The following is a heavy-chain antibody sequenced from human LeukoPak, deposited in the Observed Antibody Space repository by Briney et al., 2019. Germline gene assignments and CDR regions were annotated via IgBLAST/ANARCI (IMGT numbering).Heavy chain of an antibody. D-gene: IGHD4-17*01. V-gene: IGHV3-23*01. J-gene: IGHJ4*02. Sequence: GGSLRLSCAASGFTFSTYAMSWVRQAPGKGLEWVSAISGSGGSTYYADSVKGRVTISRDNAKNTLYLQMNSLRAEDTAVYYCARDGGYGDFDYWGQGTLVTVSS. CDR3: ARDGGYGDFDY. CDR2: ISGSGGST. CDR1: GFTFSTYA.